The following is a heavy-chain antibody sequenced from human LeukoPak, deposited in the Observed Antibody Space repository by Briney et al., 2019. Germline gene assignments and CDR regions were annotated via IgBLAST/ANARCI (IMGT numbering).Heavy chain of an antibody. CDR1: GGSMSSGGYS. CDR2: IYHSGST. J-gene: IGHJ4*01. D-gene: IGHD2-21*02. CDR3: ARGSVVTPDLFDY. V-gene: IGHV4-30-2*01. Sequence: KASQTLSLTCAVSGGSMSSGGYSWSWIRQPPGKGLEWIGYIYHSGSTYYNPSLKSRVTISVDRSKNQFSLKLSSVTAADTAVYYCARGSVVTPDLFDYWGHGTLVTVSS.